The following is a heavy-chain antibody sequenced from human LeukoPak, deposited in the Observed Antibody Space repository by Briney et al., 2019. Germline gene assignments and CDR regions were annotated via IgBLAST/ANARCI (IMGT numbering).Heavy chain of an antibody. CDR1: GYSISSGYY. CDR2: IYHSGST. V-gene: IGHV4-38-2*02. J-gene: IGHJ4*02. D-gene: IGHD3-3*01. CDR3: ARDGKGFWSGYYLN. Sequence: TSETLSLTCTVSGYSISSGYYWGWIRQPPGKGLEWIGSIYHSGSTYYNPSLKSRVTISVDTSKNQLSLKLSSVTAADTAVYYCARDGKGFWSGYYLNWGQGTLVTVSS.